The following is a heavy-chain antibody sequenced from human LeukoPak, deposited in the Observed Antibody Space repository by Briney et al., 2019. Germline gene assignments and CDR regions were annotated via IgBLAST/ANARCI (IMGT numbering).Heavy chain of an antibody. CDR2: IIPIFGTA. J-gene: IGHJ4*02. Sequence: SVKVSCKASGGTFSSYASSWVRQAPGQGLEWMGGIIPIFGTANYAQKFQGRVTITADKSTSTAYMELSSLRSEDTAVYYCARDREFNLDYWGQGTLVTVSS. CDR1: GGTFSSYA. CDR3: ARDREFNLDY. D-gene: IGHD3-10*01. V-gene: IGHV1-69*06.